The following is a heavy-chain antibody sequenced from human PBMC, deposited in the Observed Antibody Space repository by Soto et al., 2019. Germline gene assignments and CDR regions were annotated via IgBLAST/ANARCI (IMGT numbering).Heavy chain of an antibody. Sequence: ASVKVSCKASGYTFTSYDINWVRQATGQGLEWMGWMNPNSGNTGYAQKFQGRVTMTRNTSISKAYMELSSLRSEDTAVYYCARSPIRRRNWLAPRGKGTPVTVSS. CDR3: ARSPIRRRNWLAP. V-gene: IGHV1-8*01. CDR1: GYTFTSYD. CDR2: MNPNSGNT. J-gene: IGHJ5*02.